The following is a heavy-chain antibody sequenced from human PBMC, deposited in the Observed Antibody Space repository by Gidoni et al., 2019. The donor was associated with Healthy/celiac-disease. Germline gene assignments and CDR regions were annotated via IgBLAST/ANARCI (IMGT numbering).Heavy chain of an antibody. CDR3: AKDVLLWFGDGYGMDV. CDR1: GSTFSRYG. V-gene: IGHV3-30*18. J-gene: IGHJ6*02. Sequence: QVRLVESGGGVVQPAGSLSLSCAASGSTFSRYGMHWVRQAPGKGLEWVAVISYDGNNKNYADSVKGRLTISRDNSKNTLYLQMNSLRAEDTAVYYCAKDVLLWFGDGYGMDVWGQGTTVTVSS. D-gene: IGHD3-10*01. CDR2: ISYDGNNK.